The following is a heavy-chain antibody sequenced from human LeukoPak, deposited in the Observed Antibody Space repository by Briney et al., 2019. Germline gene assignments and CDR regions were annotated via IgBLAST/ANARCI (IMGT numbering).Heavy chain of an antibody. J-gene: IGHJ6*03. D-gene: IGHD5-18*01. CDR2: INPSGGST. Sequence: ASVKVSCKASGYTFTSYYMHWVRQAPGQGLEWMGIINPSGGSTSYAQKFQGRVTMTRDMSTSTVYMELSSLRSEDTAVYYCARGGGYSYGYSHLYYYYYMDVWGKGTTVTVSS. CDR1: GYTFTSYY. CDR3: ARGGGYSYGYSHLYYYYYMDV. V-gene: IGHV1-46*01.